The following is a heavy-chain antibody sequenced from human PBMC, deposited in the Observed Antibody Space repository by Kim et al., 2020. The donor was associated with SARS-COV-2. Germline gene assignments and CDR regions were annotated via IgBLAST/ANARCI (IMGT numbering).Heavy chain of an antibody. J-gene: IGHJ4*02. CDR2: INHSGST. CDR3: ARGADGDYDWAARY. Sequence: SETLSLTCAVYGGSFSGYYWSWIRQPPGKGLEWIGEINHSGSTNYNPSLKSRVTISVDTSKNQFSLKLSSVTAADTAVYYCARGADGDYDWAARYWGQGTLVTVSS. V-gene: IGHV4-34*01. D-gene: IGHD4-17*01. CDR1: GGSFSGYY.